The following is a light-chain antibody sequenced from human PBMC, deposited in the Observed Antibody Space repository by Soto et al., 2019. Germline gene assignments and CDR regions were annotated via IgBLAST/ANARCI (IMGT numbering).Light chain of an antibody. CDR2: WAS. J-gene: IGKJ4*01. Sequence: DIVMTQSPDSLAVSLGERATINCRSSQSILYSPNNKNYLAWYQQKPGQPPKLLIYWASTRESGVPDRFSGSGSGTDFTLTISSLRAEDVAIYYCQQYYRTPLTFGEGTKVDIK. CDR1: QSILYSPNNKNY. V-gene: IGKV4-1*01. CDR3: QQYYRTPLT.